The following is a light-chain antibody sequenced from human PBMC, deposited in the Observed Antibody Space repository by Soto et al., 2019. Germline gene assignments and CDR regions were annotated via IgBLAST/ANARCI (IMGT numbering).Light chain of an antibody. CDR2: SNL. Sequence: QSVLTQPPSASGTPGQRVTISCSGSSSNIGSNTVNWYQQLPGTAPKLLIYSNLQRPSGVPDRFSGSKSGTSASLAISGLRSEDEADYFCAAWDDSLNAWVFGGGTKLTVL. J-gene: IGLJ3*02. CDR3: AAWDDSLNAWV. V-gene: IGLV1-44*01. CDR1: SSNIGSNT.